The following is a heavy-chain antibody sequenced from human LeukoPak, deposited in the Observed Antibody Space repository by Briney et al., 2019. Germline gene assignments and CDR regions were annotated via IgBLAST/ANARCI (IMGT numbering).Heavy chain of an antibody. CDR3: ARDPLELRLTPFDY. J-gene: IGHJ4*02. V-gene: IGHV3-21*01. CDR1: GFTFNSYS. D-gene: IGHD5-24*01. CDR2: ISSSSSYI. Sequence: GGSLRLSCAASGFTFNSYSMNWVRQAPGKGLEWVSSISSSSSYIYYVDSVKGRFTISRDNAKNSLYLQMNSLRAEDTAVYYCARDPLELRLTPFDYWAREPWSPSPQ.